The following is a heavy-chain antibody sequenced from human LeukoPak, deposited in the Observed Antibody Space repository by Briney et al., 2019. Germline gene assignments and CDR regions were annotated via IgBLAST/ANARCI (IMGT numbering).Heavy chain of an antibody. Sequence: PGGSLRLSCGVSGFTFSSYWMNWVRQAPGKGLEWVANIKQDGSDKYYVDSVKGRFTISRDNAKNSLYLQMNSLRAEDTAIYYCTRVGYIDEGIDYWGQGTLVTVSS. CDR1: GFTFSSYW. D-gene: IGHD5-24*01. J-gene: IGHJ4*02. V-gene: IGHV3-7*04. CDR3: TRVGYIDEGIDY. CDR2: IKQDGSDK.